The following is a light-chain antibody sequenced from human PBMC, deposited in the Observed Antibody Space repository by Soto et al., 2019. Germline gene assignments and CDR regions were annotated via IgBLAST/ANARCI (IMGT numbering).Light chain of an antibody. J-gene: IGKJ5*01. CDR3: QQRNTWPPVT. V-gene: IGKV3-11*01. CDR1: PSVPNY. CDR2: GAF. Sequence: DIVMTQSPGTLSLSPGERATLSCRASPSVPNYVAWYQQKPGQAPRLLIYGAFNRATGIPARFSGSGSGADFTLTISSLEPEDFAIYYCQQRNTWPPVTFGQGTRLEI.